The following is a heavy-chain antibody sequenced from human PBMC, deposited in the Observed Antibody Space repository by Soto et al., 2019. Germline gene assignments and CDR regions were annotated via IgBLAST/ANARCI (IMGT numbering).Heavy chain of an antibody. J-gene: IGHJ3*02. CDR1: GGSFSGYY. CDR3: ARSREQWLVEAFDI. Sequence: KPSETLSLTCAVCGGSFSGYYCSWIRQSPWKGLEWIGEVNPTGITMYNPSLKSRVTISVETSKNQLSLNVNCVTAADTALYYCARSREQWLVEAFDIWGQGTMVTVS. CDR2: VNPTGIT. V-gene: IGHV4-34*01. D-gene: IGHD6-19*01.